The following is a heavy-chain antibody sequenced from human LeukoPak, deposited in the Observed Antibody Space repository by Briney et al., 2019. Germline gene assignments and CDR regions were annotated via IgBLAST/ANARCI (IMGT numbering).Heavy chain of an antibody. V-gene: IGHV1-18*01. Sequence: GASVKVSCKASGYTFTSYGISWVRQAPGQGLEWMGWISAYNGNTNYAQKLQGRVTMTTDTSTSTAYMELRSLRSDATAVYYCARFDIVVDLKELWFDPWGQGTLVTVSS. D-gene: IGHD2-2*01. CDR2: ISAYNGNT. CDR3: ARFDIVVDLKELWFDP. J-gene: IGHJ5*02. CDR1: GYTFTSYG.